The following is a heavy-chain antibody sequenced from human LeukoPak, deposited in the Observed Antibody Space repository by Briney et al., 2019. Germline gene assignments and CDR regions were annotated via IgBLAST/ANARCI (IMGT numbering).Heavy chain of an antibody. CDR2: INHSGST. J-gene: IGHJ4*02. Sequence: SETLSLTCAVYGGAFSGYYWSWIRQPPGKGLEWIGEINHSGSTNYNPSLKSRVTISVDTSKNQFSLKLSSVTAADTAVYYCARRPRYYYGSGSYYDYWGQGTLVTVSS. D-gene: IGHD3-10*01. V-gene: IGHV4-34*01. CDR3: ARRPRYYYGSGSYYDY. CDR1: GGAFSGYY.